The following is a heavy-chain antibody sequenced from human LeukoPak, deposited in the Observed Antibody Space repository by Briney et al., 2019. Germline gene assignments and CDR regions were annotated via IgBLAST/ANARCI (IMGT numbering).Heavy chain of an antibody. J-gene: IGHJ4*02. CDR3: ARDPARFVSGYYPEN. V-gene: IGHV3-7*01. Sequence: GGSLRLSCAASGFTFRTNWMSWVRQAPGKGLGGVANIKPDGSDKYYVGSVEGRFTISRDNAKNSLYLLMNSLRADATSIYYWARDPARFVSGYYPENWGPGTQVTVSS. CDR1: GFTFRTNW. D-gene: IGHD3-22*01. CDR2: IKPDGSDK.